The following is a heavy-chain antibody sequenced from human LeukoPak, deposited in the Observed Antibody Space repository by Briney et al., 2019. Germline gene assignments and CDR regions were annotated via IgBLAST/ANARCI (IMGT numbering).Heavy chain of an antibody. D-gene: IGHD6-13*01. V-gene: IGHV3-11*04. CDR2: ISSSGSTI. CDR1: GFTFSDYY. Sequence: GGSLRLSCAASGFTFSDYYMSWIRQAPGKGLEWVSYISSSGSTIYYADSVKGRFTTSRDNAKNSLYLQMNSLRAEDTAVYYCARAPYSSSWYEDYWGQGTLVTVSS. J-gene: IGHJ4*02. CDR3: ARAPYSSSWYEDY.